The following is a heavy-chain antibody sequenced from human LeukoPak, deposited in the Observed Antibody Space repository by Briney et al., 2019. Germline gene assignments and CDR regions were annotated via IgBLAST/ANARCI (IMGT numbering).Heavy chain of an antibody. CDR1: GFTFSSYW. J-gene: IGHJ4*02. CDR2: INSDGSST. CDR3: ARIDLVTGLDY. V-gene: IGHV3-74*01. Sequence: GGSLRLSCAASGFTFSSYWMHWVRQAPGKGLVWVSRINSDGSSTSYADSVKGRFTISRDNAKNTLYLQMNSLRAEDTAVYYCARIDLVTGLDYWGQGTLATVSS. D-gene: IGHD4-23*01.